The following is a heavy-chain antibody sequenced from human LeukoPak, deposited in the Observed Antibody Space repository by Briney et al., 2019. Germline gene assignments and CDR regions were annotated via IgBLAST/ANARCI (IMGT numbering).Heavy chain of an antibody. Sequence: ASVKVSCKASGFTFSTSAVQWVRHARGQRLEWIGWIVVGSGDTDYAQKFQERVTITRDMATSTAYMELSSLTSEDTAIYYCATSFLEWTNYYYYMDVWGKGTTVTVSS. CDR1: GFTFSTSA. CDR3: ATSFLEWTNYYYYMDV. J-gene: IGHJ6*03. CDR2: IVVGSGDT. V-gene: IGHV1-58*01. D-gene: IGHD3-3*01.